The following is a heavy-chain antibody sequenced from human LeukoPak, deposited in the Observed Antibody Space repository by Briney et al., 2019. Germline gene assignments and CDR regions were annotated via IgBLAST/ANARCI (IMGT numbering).Heavy chain of an antibody. J-gene: IGHJ4*02. V-gene: IGHV1-18*01. Sequence: ASVQVSCKASGYSFSIYGITWARQAPGQGLEYLGWISASDGTTNYAQKVRDRVTMTTDTSTSTAYLELRSLRSEDTDVYYCARCGAAVTTHFSHWGQGTLVTVSS. CDR3: ARCGAAVTTHFSH. CDR1: GYSFSIYG. D-gene: IGHD4-17*01. CDR2: ISASDGTT.